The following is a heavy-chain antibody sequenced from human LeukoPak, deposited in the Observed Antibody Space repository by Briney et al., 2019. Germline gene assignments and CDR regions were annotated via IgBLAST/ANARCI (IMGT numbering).Heavy chain of an antibody. CDR2: IYYSGST. CDR1: GGSISRGDYY. V-gene: IGHV4-30-4*02. Sequence: SETLSLTCTVSGGSISRGDYYWSWIRQPPGKGLEWIGYIYYSGSTYYNPSLKSRVTISVDTSKNQFSLKLSSVTAADTAVYYCASHIATASNFDYWGQGTLVTVSS. CDR3: ASHIATASNFDY. J-gene: IGHJ4*02. D-gene: IGHD6-13*01.